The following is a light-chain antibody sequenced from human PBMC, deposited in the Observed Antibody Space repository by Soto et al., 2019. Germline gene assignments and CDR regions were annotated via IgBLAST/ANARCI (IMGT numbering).Light chain of an antibody. V-gene: IGKV3-15*01. Sequence: PGEVATLSCRSSQSVSSHLAWYQHKPGQAPRLLIYGASTRASGIPARFSGSGSETDFTLTISSLQSEDSAVYYCQQYHNWPPITFGQGTRLEIK. J-gene: IGKJ5*01. CDR1: QSVSSH. CDR3: QQYHNWPPIT. CDR2: GAS.